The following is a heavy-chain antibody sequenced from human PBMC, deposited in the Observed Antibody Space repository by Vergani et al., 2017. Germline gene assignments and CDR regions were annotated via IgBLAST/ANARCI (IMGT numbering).Heavy chain of an antibody. CDR3: ASVMYRDEASTGYRLEGMDI. D-gene: IGHD3-9*01. J-gene: IGHJ6*02. Sequence: QVQLEESGPGLVKPSETLSLTCTVSGGSFNTYYWSWIRQSPGKGLEWIGYIYSTGSTNYHPSLNSRVTMSVDTSKNQFSLKLRSVTTADTAVYFCASVMYRDEASTGYRLEGMDIWGQGTTVTISS. CDR1: GGSFNTYY. CDR2: IYSTGST. V-gene: IGHV4-59*13.